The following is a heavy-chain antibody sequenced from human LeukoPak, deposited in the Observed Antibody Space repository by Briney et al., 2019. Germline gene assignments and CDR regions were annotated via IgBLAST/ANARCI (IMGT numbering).Heavy chain of an antibody. CDR2: INHSGST. Sequence: PSETLSLTCAVYGGSFSGYYWSWIRQPPGKGLEWIGEINHSGSTNYNPSLKSRVTISVDTSKNQFSLKLSSVTAADTAVYYCARRRCSGGTCPPHYFDYWGQGSLVTVSS. D-gene: IGHD2-15*01. V-gene: IGHV4-34*01. CDR1: GGSFSGYY. CDR3: ARRRCSGGTCPPHYFDY. J-gene: IGHJ4*02.